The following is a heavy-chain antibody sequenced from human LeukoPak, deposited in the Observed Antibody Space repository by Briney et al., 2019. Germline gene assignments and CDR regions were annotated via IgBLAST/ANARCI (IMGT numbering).Heavy chain of an antibody. D-gene: IGHD6-19*01. J-gene: IGHJ1*01. Sequence: GGSLRLSCAASGFTFGAYGLHWVRRAPGKGLEWVALIRYDGQNKYYADSVKGRFTVSRDNSKNTLFLQMNSLTPDDTAVYYCAKEEEQWLKLGHFPHWGQGTLVIVSS. CDR1: GFTFGAYG. CDR2: IRYDGQNK. V-gene: IGHV3-30*02. CDR3: AKEEEQWLKLGHFPH.